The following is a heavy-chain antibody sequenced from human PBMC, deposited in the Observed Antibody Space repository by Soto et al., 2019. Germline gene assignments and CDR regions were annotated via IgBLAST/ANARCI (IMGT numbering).Heavy chain of an antibody. CDR2: TSYRSKRST. V-gene: IGHV6-1*01. CDR3: ARDPWLELPTTSTVPQPTDNDGMDV. D-gene: IGHD1-7*01. J-gene: IGHJ6*01. CDR1: GDSVSSDSAA. Sequence: SQTLSLSCAISGDSVSSDSAAWKCVTHSPSESLEWLGRTSYRSKRSTTTAVSVNSRLTLNTDPSTSPFSIRLNSVTPEDTAVYYCARDPWLELPTTSTVPQPTDNDGMDVWGQGTTVTVSS.